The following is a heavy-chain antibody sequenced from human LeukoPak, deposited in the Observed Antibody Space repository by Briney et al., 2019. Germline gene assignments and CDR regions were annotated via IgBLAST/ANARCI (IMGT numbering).Heavy chain of an antibody. J-gene: IGHJ6*02. CDR1: GFTVSNNY. D-gene: IGHD3-16*01. Sequence: GGSLRLSCAASGFTVSNNYMTWVRQAPGEGLEWVSIIYSGGSTYYADSVKGRFSISRDNSKNPLYLQMNSLRAEDTAVYYCARDLGGIYAMDVWGQGTTVTVS. CDR2: IYSGGST. V-gene: IGHV3-66*01. CDR3: ARDLGGIYAMDV.